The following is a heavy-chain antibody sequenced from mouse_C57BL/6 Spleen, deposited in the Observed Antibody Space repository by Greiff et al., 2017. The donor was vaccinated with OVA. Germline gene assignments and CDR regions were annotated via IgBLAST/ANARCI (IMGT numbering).Heavy chain of an antibody. CDR3: ARWGYGKGYAMDY. D-gene: IGHD2-1*01. J-gene: IGHJ4*01. V-gene: IGHV1-69*01. CDR1: GYTFTSYW. Sequence: QVQLQQPGAELVMPGASVKLSCKASGYTFTSYWMHWVKQRPGQGLEWIGEIDPSDSYTNYNQKFKGKSTLTVDKSSSTAYMQLSSLTSEDSAVYYCARWGYGKGYAMDYWGQGTSVTGSS. CDR2: IDPSDSYT.